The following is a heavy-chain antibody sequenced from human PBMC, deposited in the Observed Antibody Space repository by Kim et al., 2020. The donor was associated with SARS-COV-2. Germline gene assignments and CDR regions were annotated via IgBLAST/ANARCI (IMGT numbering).Heavy chain of an antibody. CDR2: IDHDGSGT. D-gene: IGHD3-22*01. Sequence: GGSLRLSCAASGFTFINYYMHWVRQAPGGGLVWVSRIDHDGSGTTYADAVKGRFTISRDNAKNTEYLQMNSLRAEDTAVYFCARDYDFDSRTYYMAYDIWGQGTMVTVSS. CDR1: GFTFINYY. V-gene: IGHV3-74*03. CDR3: ARDYDFDSRTYYMAYDI. J-gene: IGHJ3*02.